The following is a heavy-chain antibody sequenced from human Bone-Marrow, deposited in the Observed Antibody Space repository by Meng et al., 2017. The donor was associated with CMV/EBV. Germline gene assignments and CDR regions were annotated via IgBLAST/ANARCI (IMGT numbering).Heavy chain of an antibody. V-gene: IGHV3-30*04. CDR3: AKEAPYNWNTFDI. CDR2: ISYDGSNK. Sequence: GGSLRLSCAASGFTFSSYAMHWVRQAPGKGLEWVAVISYDGSNKYYADSVKGRFTISRDNSKNTLYLQMNSLRAEDTAVYYCAKEAPYNWNTFDIWGQGTMVTVSS. D-gene: IGHD1/OR15-1a*01. CDR1: GFTFSSYA. J-gene: IGHJ3*02.